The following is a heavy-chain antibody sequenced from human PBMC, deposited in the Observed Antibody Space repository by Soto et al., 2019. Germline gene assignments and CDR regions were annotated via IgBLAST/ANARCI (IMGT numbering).Heavy chain of an antibody. D-gene: IGHD4-4*01. CDR2: IIPIFGTA. CDR1: GGTFSSYA. Sequence: ASGKVSCKASGGTFSSYAISWVRQAPGQGLEWTGGIIPIFGTANYAQKFQGRVTITADESTSTAYMELSSLRSEDTAVYYCARDGSRSPYDDSNYVWFAPWGQGTLVTVAS. J-gene: IGHJ5*02. V-gene: IGHV1-69*13. CDR3: ARDGSRSPYDDSNYVWFAP.